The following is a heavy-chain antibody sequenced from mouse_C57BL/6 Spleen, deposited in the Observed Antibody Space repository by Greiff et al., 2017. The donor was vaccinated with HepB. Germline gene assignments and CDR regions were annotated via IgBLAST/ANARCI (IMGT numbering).Heavy chain of an antibody. Sequence: EVQLQQSGPELVKPGASVKMSCKASGYTFTDYNMHWVKQSHGKSLEWIGYINPNNGGTSYNQKFKGKAKLTVHKSSSTAYMELRSLTSEDSAVYYCARARTTVPPWFAYWGQGTLVTVSA. CDR1: GYTFTDYN. D-gene: IGHD1-1*01. J-gene: IGHJ3*01. V-gene: IGHV1-22*01. CDR2: INPNNGGT. CDR3: ARARTTVPPWFAY.